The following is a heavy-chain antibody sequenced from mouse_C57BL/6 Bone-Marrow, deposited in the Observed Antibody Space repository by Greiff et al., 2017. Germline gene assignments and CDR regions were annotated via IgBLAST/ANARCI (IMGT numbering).Heavy chain of an antibody. V-gene: IGHV1-26*01. Sequence: EVQLQQSGPELVKPGASVKISCKASGYTFTDYHMNWVKQSHGKSLEWIGDINPNNGGTSYNQKFKGKDTLTVDKSSSTAYMELRSLTSEDSAVYYCARHYDYDWYFDVWGTGTTVTVSS. CDR2: INPNNGGT. CDR1: GYTFTDYH. CDR3: ARHYDYDWYFDV. D-gene: IGHD2-4*01. J-gene: IGHJ1*03.